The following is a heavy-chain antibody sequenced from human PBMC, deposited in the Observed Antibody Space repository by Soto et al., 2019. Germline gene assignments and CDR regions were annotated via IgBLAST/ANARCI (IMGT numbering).Heavy chain of an antibody. Sequence: PSETLSLTCTVSGGSITNYYWSWIRQPPGRGLKWIGYIFYSGSADYTPSLKSRATISVDTSKNQFSLKLRSVTAADTAVYYCARIKRGYSYGSTIDFWGQGIPVTVSS. D-gene: IGHD5-18*01. J-gene: IGHJ4*02. CDR1: GGSITNYY. CDR3: ARIKRGYSYGSTIDF. V-gene: IGHV4-59*01. CDR2: IFYSGSA.